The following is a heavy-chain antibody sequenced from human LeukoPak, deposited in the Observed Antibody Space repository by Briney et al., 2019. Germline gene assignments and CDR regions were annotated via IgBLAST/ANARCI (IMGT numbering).Heavy chain of an antibody. D-gene: IGHD3-3*01. CDR1: GFTVSNYA. CDR2: ISSSGTNL. CDR3: AKCARTPEGGSGWCNWFDP. Sequence: GGSLRLSCAASGFTVSNYAMNWVRQAPGKGLEWVSAISSSGTNLQYADSVKGRFTISRDNSKNTLYLQMKSLRGEDTAVYCCAKCARTPEGGSGWCNWFDPWGQGTLVPVSS. J-gene: IGHJ5*02. V-gene: IGHV3-23*01.